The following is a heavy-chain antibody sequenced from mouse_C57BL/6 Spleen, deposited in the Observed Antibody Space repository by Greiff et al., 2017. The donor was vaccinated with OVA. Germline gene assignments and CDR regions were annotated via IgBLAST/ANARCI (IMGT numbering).Heavy chain of an antibody. CDR2: ISYDGSN. J-gene: IGHJ2*01. V-gene: IGHV3-6*01. CDR1: GYSITSGYY. D-gene: IGHD2-5*01. Sequence: DVQLQESGPGLVKPSQSLSLTCSVTGYSITSGYYWNWIRQFPGNKLEWMGYISYDGSNNYNPSLKNRISITRDTSKNQFFLKLNSVTTEDTATYYCASSKRYYFDYWGQGTTLTVSS. CDR3: ASSKRYYFDY.